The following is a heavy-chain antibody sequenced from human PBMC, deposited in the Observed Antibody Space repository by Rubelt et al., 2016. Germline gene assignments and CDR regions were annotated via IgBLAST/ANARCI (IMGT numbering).Heavy chain of an antibody. D-gene: IGHD2-2*01. CDR2: ISSSSTI. Sequence: EVQLVESGGGLVQPGGSLRLSCAASGFTFSSYSMNWVRQAPGKGLEWVSYISSSSTIYYADSVKGRFTIARDNAKNSLYLQRNSLRDEDTAVYYCATQGYCSSTSCYGAYWGQGTLVTVSS. CDR1: GFTFSSYS. J-gene: IGHJ4*02. CDR3: ATQGYCSSTSCYGAY. V-gene: IGHV3-48*02.